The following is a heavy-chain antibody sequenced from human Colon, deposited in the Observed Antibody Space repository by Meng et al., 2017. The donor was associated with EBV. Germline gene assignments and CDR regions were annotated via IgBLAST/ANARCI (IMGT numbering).Heavy chain of an antibody. J-gene: IGHJ4*02. CDR1: GASITSDNDW. D-gene: IGHD4-17*01. V-gene: IGHV4-4*02. CDR2: VYHDGST. Sequence: VQLQESGPGLVRPSGTLSLTCYVSGASITSDNDWWSWVRQPPGKALEWLGEVYHDGSTNYSPSVQSRVTISMDKSKNQFSLKLTSVNAADTAVYYCAREDDYGDYVAYWGQGILVTVSS. CDR3: AREDDYGDYVAY.